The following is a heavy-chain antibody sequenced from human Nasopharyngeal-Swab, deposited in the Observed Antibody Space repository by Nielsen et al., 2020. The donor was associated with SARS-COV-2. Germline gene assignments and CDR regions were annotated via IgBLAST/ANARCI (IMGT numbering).Heavy chain of an antibody. CDR2: IRSKAYGGTT. V-gene: IGHV3-49*04. Sequence: GGSLRLSCTASGFTFGDYAMSWVRQAPGKGLEWVGFIRSKAYGGTTEYAASVKGRFTISRDDSKSIAYLQMNSLKTEDTAVYYCTSITMVRGLLDYWGQGTLVTVSS. D-gene: IGHD3-10*01. CDR1: GFTFGDYA. CDR3: TSITMVRGLLDY. J-gene: IGHJ4*02.